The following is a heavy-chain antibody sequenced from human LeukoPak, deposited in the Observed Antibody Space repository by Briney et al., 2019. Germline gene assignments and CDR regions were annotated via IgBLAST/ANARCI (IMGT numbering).Heavy chain of an antibody. D-gene: IGHD6-19*01. CDR2: INHSGST. J-gene: IGHJ4*02. Sequence: SETLSLTCAVYGGSFSGYYWSWIRQPPGKGLEWIGEINHSGSTNYNPSLKSRVTISVDTSKNQFSLKLSSVTAADTAVYYCARDRYEGYSSGWFHFDYWGQGTLVTVSS. CDR1: GGSFSGYY. V-gene: IGHV4-34*01. CDR3: ARDRYEGYSSGWFHFDY.